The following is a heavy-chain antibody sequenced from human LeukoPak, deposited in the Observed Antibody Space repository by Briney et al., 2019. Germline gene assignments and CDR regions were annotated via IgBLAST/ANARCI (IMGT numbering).Heavy chain of an antibody. D-gene: IGHD2-15*01. CDR1: GFTFSSYS. CDR3: ARTLMNCSGGSCSPYYFDY. V-gene: IGHV3-21*01. CDR2: ISSSSSYI. Sequence: GGSLRLSCAASGFTFSSYSMNWVRQAPGKGLEWVSSISSSSSYIYYADSVKGRFTISRDNAKNSLYLQMNRLRAEDTAVYYCARTLMNCSGGSCSPYYFDYWGQGTLVTVSS. J-gene: IGHJ4*02.